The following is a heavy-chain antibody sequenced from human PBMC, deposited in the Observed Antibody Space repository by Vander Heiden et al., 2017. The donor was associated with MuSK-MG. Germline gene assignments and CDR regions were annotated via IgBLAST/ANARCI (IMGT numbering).Heavy chain of an antibody. D-gene: IGHD1-26*01. CDR3: AKVRIAGATLPRGFDF. Sequence: EVQLLESGGGLVQPGGSLRLSCAASGCTSSSYAMSWVRQAPGKGLEWVSGISGSGGNTYYADSVKGRFTISRDNSKNTLYLQMTSLRVEDTAVYYCAKVRIAGATLPRGFDFWGQGTLVTVSS. J-gene: IGHJ4*02. V-gene: IGHV3-23*01. CDR2: ISGSGGNT. CDR1: GCTSSSYA.